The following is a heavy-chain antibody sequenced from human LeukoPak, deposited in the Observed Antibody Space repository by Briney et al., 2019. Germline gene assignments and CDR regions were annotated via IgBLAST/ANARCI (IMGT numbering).Heavy chain of an antibody. J-gene: IGHJ4*02. D-gene: IGHD3-22*01. CDR2: ISGSGGST. CDR1: GFTFSSYA. V-gene: IGHV3-23*01. CDR3: AKNLDSSGCYLFDY. Sequence: GGSLRLSCAASGFTFSSYAMSWVRQAPGKGLEWVSAISGSGGSTYYADSVKGRFTISKDNSKNTLYLQMNSLRAEDTAVYYCAKNLDSSGCYLFDYWGQGTLVTVSS.